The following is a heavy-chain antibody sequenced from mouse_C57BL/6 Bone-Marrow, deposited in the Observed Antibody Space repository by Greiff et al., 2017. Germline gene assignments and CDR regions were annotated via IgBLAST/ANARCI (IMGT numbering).Heavy chain of an antibody. CDR3: ARSKYYDRRYFDY. J-gene: IGHJ2*01. CDR1: GYTFTSYT. CDR2: INPSSGYT. V-gene: IGHV1-4*01. D-gene: IGHD2-4*01. Sequence: QVQLKQSGAELARPGASVKMSCKASGYTFTSYTMHWVKQRPGQGLEWIGYINPSSGYTKYNQKFKDKATLTADKSSSTAYMQLSCLTSEDSAVYYCARSKYYDRRYFDYWGQGTTLTVSS.